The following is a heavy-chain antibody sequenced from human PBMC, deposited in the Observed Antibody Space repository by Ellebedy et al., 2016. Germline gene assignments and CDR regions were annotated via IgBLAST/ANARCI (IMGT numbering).Heavy chain of an antibody. CDR3: AKRTYRDASGYMGSLDY. V-gene: IGHV3-23*01. CDR2: IGRYGDPI. J-gene: IGHJ4*02. CDR1: GFIFRDYT. Sequence: GESLKISXGGSGFIFRDYTMNWVRQTPGKGLEWVSSIGRYGDPIYYADSVKGRFTISRDNSKNMVYLQMNSLRAEDTAIYYCAKRTYRDASGYMGSLDYWGQGTLVTVSS. D-gene: IGHD3-22*01.